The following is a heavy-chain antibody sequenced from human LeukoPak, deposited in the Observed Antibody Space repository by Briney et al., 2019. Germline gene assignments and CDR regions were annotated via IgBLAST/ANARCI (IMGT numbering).Heavy chain of an antibody. D-gene: IGHD3-10*01. CDR2: IYYSGST. CDR3: ARANNVVRAPLFFDY. J-gene: IGHJ4*02. V-gene: IGHV4-59*01. Sequence: PSETLSLTCTVSGGSINNYCWSWIRQPPGKGLEWIGYIYYSGSTNYNPSLKSRVTISVDTSKNQFSLKLSSVTAADTAVYYCARANNVVRAPLFFDYWGQGTLVTVSS. CDR1: GGSINNYC.